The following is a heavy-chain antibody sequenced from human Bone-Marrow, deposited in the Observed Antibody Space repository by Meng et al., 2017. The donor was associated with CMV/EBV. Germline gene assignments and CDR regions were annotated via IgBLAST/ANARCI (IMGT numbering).Heavy chain of an antibody. CDR2: ISSSSSYI. V-gene: IGHV3-21*01. CDR1: GFTFSSYS. CDR3: ASQAEWGGYDFWSGYYLDPSYYYYGMDV. J-gene: IGHJ6*02. Sequence: GESLKISCAASGFTFSSYSMNWVRQAPGKGLEWVSSISSSSSYIYYADSVKGRFTISRDNAKNSLYLQMNSLRAEDTAVYYCASQAEWGGYDFWSGYYLDPSYYYYGMDVWGQGTTVTVSS. D-gene: IGHD3-3*01.